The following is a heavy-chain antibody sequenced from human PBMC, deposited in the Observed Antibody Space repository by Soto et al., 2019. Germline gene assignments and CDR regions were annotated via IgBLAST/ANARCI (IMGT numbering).Heavy chain of an antibody. CDR1: GFTFSSYW. J-gene: IGHJ4*02. Sequence: PXGSLRLSCAASGFTFSSYWMSWVRQAPGKGLEWVANIKQDGSEKYYVDSVKGRFTISRDNAKNSLYLQMNSLRAEDTAVYYCARDASSSWYGGGVHFDYWGQGNLVTVSS. D-gene: IGHD6-13*01. CDR3: ARDASSSWYGGGVHFDY. V-gene: IGHV3-7*03. CDR2: IKQDGSEK.